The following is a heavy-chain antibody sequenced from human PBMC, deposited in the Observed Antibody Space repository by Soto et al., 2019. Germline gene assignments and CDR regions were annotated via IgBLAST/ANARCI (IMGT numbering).Heavy chain of an antibody. V-gene: IGHV3-72*01. CDR3: AYLTWSGSYLP. CDR1: GFTLSNHY. J-gene: IGHJ5*02. D-gene: IGHD3-3*01. CDR2: IRNAARSYST. Sequence: EVQLVESGGALVQPGGSLRLSCVASGFTLSNHYMDWVRQAPGKGLEWIGIIRNAARSYSTEHAASVKGRFTISRDDSKNTLYLQMHSLRTEDTAVYYCAYLTWSGSYLPWGQGTPVTVSS.